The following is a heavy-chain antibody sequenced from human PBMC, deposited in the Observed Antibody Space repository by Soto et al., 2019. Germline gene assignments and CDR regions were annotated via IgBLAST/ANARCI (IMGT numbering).Heavy chain of an antibody. CDR3: ATVHNTSRSFDY. CDR1: GLTFNIYA. V-gene: IGHV3-23*01. J-gene: IGHJ4*02. D-gene: IGHD1-20*01. CDR2: TGATGRTT. Sequence: EVQLLESGGGLVQPGGSLRLSCAASGLTFNIYAMTWVRQAPGMGLEWVSTTGATGRTTYYADSVKGRFTVSRDNSKNTLDLHMSRLRADDTAVYYCATVHNTSRSFDYWGQGTLVTVSS.